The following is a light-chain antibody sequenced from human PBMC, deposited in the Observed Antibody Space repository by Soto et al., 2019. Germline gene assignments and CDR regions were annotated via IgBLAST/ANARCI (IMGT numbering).Light chain of an antibody. CDR3: QQYNHWPRT. Sequence: EIVLTQSPSTLSLSPGESATLSCRATRSVSSYLAWYQQEPGQAPRLLIYDASSRPTDIPARFSGSGSGTDFTLTISSLQSEDFAVYYCQQYNHWPRTFGQGTKVDIK. J-gene: IGKJ1*01. CDR1: RSVSSY. V-gene: IGKV3-11*01. CDR2: DAS.